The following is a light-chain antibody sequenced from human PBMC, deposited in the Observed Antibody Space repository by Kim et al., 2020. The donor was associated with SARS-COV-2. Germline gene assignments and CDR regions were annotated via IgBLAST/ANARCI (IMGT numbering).Light chain of an antibody. J-gene: IGLJ1*01. CDR1: SNDIGAYNY. CDR2: DVN. V-gene: IGLV2-14*03. Sequence: QSALTQPASVSGSPGQSITISCTGTSNDIGAYNYVSWHQQHPGKAPKLTIYDVNNRPSGVSNRFSGSKSGNTASLTISGLQAEDEADYYCSSYTSGNTCVFGTGTQLTVL. CDR3: SSYTSGNTCV.